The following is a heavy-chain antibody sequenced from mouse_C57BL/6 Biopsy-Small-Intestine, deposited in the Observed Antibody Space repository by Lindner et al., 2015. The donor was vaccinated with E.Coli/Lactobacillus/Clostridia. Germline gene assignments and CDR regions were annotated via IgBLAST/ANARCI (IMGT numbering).Heavy chain of an antibody. D-gene: IGHD1-1*01. V-gene: IGHV5-17*01. CDR2: ISSGSSTI. CDR1: GFTFSDYG. J-gene: IGHJ2*01. Sequence: VQLQESGGGLVKPGGSLKLSCAASGFTFSDYGMHWVRQAPEKGLEWVAYISSGSSTIYYADTAKGRFTISRDNAKNTLFLQMTSLRSEDTAMYYCARTHYYYGSSYDFDYRGQGTTLTVSS. CDR3: ARTHYYYGSSYDFDY.